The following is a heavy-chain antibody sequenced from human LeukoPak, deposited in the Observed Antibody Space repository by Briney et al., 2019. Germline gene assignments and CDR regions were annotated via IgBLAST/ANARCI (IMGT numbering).Heavy chain of an antibody. CDR3: ARLTVVRGVPNFDY. V-gene: IGHV3-21*01. D-gene: IGHD3-10*01. CDR2: ISSSSSYI. Sequence: GGSLRLSCAASGFTFSSYSMNWVRQAPGKGLEWVSSISSSSSYIYYADSVKGRFTISRDNAKNSLYLQMNSLRAEDTAVYYCARLTVVRGVPNFDYWGQGTLVTVSS. CDR1: GFTFSSYS. J-gene: IGHJ4*02.